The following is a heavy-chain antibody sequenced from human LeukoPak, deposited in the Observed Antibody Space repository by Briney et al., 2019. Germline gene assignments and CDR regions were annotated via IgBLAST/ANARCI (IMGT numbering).Heavy chain of an antibody. Sequence: GASVKVSCKASGYTFTSYGISWVRQAPGQGLEWMGWISAYNGNTNYAQKLRGRVTMTTDTSTSTAYMELRSLRSDDTAVYYCARVSFAYYDFWSGYPNWFDPWGQGTLVTVSS. J-gene: IGHJ5*02. D-gene: IGHD3-3*01. CDR2: ISAYNGNT. CDR3: ARVSFAYYDFWSGYPNWFDP. V-gene: IGHV1-18*01. CDR1: GYTFTSYG.